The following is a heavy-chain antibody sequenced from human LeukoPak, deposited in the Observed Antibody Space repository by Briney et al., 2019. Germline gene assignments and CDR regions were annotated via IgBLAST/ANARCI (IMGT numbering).Heavy chain of an antibody. Sequence: GRSLRLSCAASGFTFDDYAMHWVRQAPGKGLEWVSGISWNSGSIDHADSVKGRFTISRDNAKNSLYLQMNSLRAEDTALYYCAHGGSGNFDYWGQGTLVTVSS. D-gene: IGHD3-10*01. CDR1: GFTFDDYA. J-gene: IGHJ4*02. V-gene: IGHV3-9*01. CDR3: AHGGSGNFDY. CDR2: ISWNSGSI.